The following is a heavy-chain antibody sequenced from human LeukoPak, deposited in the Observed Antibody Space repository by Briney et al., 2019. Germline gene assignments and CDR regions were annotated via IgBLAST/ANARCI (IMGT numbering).Heavy chain of an antibody. J-gene: IGHJ4*02. D-gene: IGHD3-3*01. CDR1: GFTFSRSW. CDR2: IKQDGSEK. Sequence: GGSLRLSCVASGFTFSRSWMSWLRQAPGKGLEWVANIKQDGSEKYYVDSVKGRFTISRDNAKNSLYLQMNSLRFEDTAVYSCGRDVSGWSQSLWGQGTLVTVSS. V-gene: IGHV3-7*01. CDR3: GRDVSGWSQSL.